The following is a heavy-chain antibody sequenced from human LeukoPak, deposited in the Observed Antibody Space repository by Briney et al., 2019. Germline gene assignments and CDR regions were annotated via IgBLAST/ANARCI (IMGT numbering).Heavy chain of an antibody. J-gene: IGHJ4*02. CDR1: GFTFSTYA. V-gene: IGHV3-30*04. CDR2: ISYDGSNK. CDR3: ASEGDY. Sequence: GGSLRLSCAASGFTFSTYAMHWVRQAPGKGLEWVAVISYDGSNKSYADSVKGRFTISRDNSKSTLYLQMNSLRAEDTAVYYCASEGDYWGQGTLVTVS.